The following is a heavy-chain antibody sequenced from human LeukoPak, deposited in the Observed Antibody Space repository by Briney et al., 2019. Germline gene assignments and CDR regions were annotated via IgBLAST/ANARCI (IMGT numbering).Heavy chain of an antibody. CDR1: GFTFSGYS. J-gene: IGHJ4*02. D-gene: IGHD3-22*01. Sequence: PGGSLRLSCAASGFTFSGYSMNWVRQAPGKGLQWVSYISSSGRTLYYADSVKGRFTISRDNAKNSLYLQMNSLRAEDTAVYYCAKGKTETYYYDSSGYFDYWGQGTLVTVSS. V-gene: IGHV3-48*03. CDR2: ISSSGRTL. CDR3: AKGKTETYYYDSSGYFDY.